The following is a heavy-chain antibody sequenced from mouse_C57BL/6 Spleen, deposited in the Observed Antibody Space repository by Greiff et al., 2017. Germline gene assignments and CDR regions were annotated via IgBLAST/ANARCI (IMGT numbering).Heavy chain of an antibody. D-gene: IGHD1-1*01. J-gene: IGHJ2*01. CDR1: GYTFTDYY. Sequence: EVQLQQSGPELVKPGASVKISCKASGYTFTDYYMNWVKQSHGKSLEWIGDINPNNGGTSYNQKFKGKATLTVDKSSSTAYMELRSLTSEDSAVYYCARPRGSSYDDFDYWGQGTTLTVSS. V-gene: IGHV1-26*01. CDR2: INPNNGGT. CDR3: ARPRGSSYDDFDY.